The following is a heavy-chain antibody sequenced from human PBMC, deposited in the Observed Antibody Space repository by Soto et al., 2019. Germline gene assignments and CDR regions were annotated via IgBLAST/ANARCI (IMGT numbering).Heavy chain of an antibody. CDR3: ATIGVSGYLAV. D-gene: IGHD3-16*02. CDR2: ISQSGST. CDR1: CADINSGVFT. J-gene: IGHJ6*02. V-gene: IGHV4-31*03. Sequence: TLSVTRSVSCADINSGVFTWTWIRRHAGKGLDWLGYISQSGSTDYNPSLKSRLSISGDTSNNHFSLTLTSVTAADAAVYYCATIGVSGYLAVWGQGTTVNVSS.